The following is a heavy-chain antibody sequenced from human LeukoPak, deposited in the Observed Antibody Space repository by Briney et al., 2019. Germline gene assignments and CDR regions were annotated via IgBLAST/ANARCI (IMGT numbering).Heavy chain of an antibody. V-gene: IGHV3-23*01. CDR1: GVTFRSYA. D-gene: IGHD2-2*01. CDR3: EVVPAASLDY. Sequence: GGSLRLSCAASGVTFRSYAMSWVRHAPGKGLEWVSAISGSGGSTYYADSVKGRFTISRGNSKNTLYLQMNSLRAEDTAVYYCEVVPAASLDYWGQGTLVTVSS. J-gene: IGHJ4*02. CDR2: ISGSGGST.